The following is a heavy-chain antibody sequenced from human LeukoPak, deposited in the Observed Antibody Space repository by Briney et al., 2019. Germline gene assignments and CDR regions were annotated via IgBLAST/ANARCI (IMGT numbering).Heavy chain of an antibody. CDR1: GGSISSGGYY. D-gene: IGHD6-13*01. CDR3: ARHAYSSSYFDY. J-gene: IGHJ4*02. V-gene: IGHV4-31*03. Sequence: SETLSLTCTVSGGSISSGGYYWSWIRQHPGKGLEWIGYIYYSGSTYYNPSLKSRVTISVDTSKNQFSLKLSSVTAADTAVYYCARHAYSSSYFDYWGQGTLVTVSS. CDR2: IYYSGST.